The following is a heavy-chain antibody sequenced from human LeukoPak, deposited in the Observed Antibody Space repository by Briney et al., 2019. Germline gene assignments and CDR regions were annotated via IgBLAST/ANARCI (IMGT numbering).Heavy chain of an antibody. CDR2: IVVGSGYA. D-gene: IGHD3-10*01. CDR3: AMVRGLTDPLDY. V-gene: IGHV1-58*01. CDR1: GFTFTSPT. J-gene: IGHJ4*02. Sequence: SVRVSCKASGFTFTSPTVQWVRQARGQRLEWIGWIVVGSGYANYAQKFQERLTITRDMSTSTTYMELSSLRSEDTAVYYCAMVRGLTDPLDYWGQGTLVTVSS.